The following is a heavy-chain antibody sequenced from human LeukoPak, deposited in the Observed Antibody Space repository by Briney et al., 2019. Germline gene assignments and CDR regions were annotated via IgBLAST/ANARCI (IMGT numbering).Heavy chain of an antibody. CDR3: ARDRYYYDSSGRPGYYYYYYMDV. Sequence: GGSVRVSRKASGYTFTGYYMYWVRPAPGQGREWMAWINPNSGGTNYAQKFQGRVPMTRDTSISTAYMELSRLRSDDTAVYYCARDRYYYDSSGRPGYYYYYYMDVWGKGTTVSVSS. D-gene: IGHD3-22*01. CDR2: INPNSGGT. V-gene: IGHV1-2*02. CDR1: GYTFTGYY. J-gene: IGHJ6*03.